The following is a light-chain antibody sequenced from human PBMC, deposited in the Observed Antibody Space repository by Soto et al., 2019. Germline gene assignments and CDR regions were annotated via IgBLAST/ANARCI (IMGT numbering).Light chain of an antibody. V-gene: IGLV2-23*01. CDR2: EGS. CDR3: CSYAGSGTYV. Sequence: QSALTQPASVSGSAGQSITISCSGTMRDVGAYNLVSWYQQHPGTAPKVMIYEGSKRPSGISNRFSGSKSGNTASLTISGLQADDEADYYCCSYAGSGTYVFGTGTKVTVL. J-gene: IGLJ1*01. CDR1: MRDVGAYNL.